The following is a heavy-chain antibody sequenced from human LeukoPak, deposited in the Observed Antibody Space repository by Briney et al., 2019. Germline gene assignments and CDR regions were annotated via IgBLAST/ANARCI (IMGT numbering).Heavy chain of an antibody. D-gene: IGHD3-3*01. CDR3: ARGTPTRFGVVLPSWFDP. Sequence: GASVKVSCKASGYTFTSYGISWVRQAPGQGLEWMGWISAYNGNTNYAQKLQGRVTMTTDTSTSTAYMELRSLRSDDTAVYYCARGTPTRFGVVLPSWFDPWGQGTLVTVSS. CDR1: GYTFTSYG. CDR2: ISAYNGNT. V-gene: IGHV1-18*01. J-gene: IGHJ5*02.